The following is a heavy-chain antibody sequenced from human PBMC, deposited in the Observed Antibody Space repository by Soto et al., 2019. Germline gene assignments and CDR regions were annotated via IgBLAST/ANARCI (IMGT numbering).Heavy chain of an antibody. Sequence: ASVKVSCKASGYTFTSYDINWVRQATGQGLEWMGWMNPNSGNTGYAQKFQGRVTMTRNTSISTAYMELSSLRSADTATYFCARYYFDGSADYYGGFDYWGQGALVTVSS. V-gene: IGHV1-8*01. CDR1: GYTFTSYD. D-gene: IGHD3-22*01. J-gene: IGHJ4*02. CDR2: MNPNSGNT. CDR3: ARYYFDGSADYYGGFDY.